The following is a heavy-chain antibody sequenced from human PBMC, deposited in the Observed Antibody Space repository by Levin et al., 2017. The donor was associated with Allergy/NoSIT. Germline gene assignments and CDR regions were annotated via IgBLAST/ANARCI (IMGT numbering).Heavy chain of an antibody. CDR3: ARHPDIVAYYFDY. V-gene: IGHV4-39*01. J-gene: IGHJ4*02. CDR1: GGSISSSSYY. CDR2: IYYSGST. Sequence: GSLRLSCTVSGGSISSSSYYWGWIRQPPGKGLEWIGSIYYSGSTYYNPSLKSRVTISVDTSKNQFSLKLSSVTAADTAVYYCARHPDIVAYYFDYWGQGTLVTVSS. D-gene: IGHD5-12*01.